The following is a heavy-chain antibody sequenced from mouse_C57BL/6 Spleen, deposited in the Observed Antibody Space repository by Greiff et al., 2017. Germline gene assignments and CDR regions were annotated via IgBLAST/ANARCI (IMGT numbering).Heavy chain of an antibody. V-gene: IGHV2-2*01. J-gene: IGHJ4*01. CDR2: IWRGGST. CDR1: GFSFTSYG. CDR3: ARILRPYAMDY. D-gene: IGHD2-12*01. Sequence: QVQLQQSGPGLVQPSPCLSISCTVSGFSFTSYGVHWVRQSPGKGLEWLGVIWRGGSTDYNAAFISRLSISKDISKSQVFFKMNSLQADDTAIYYCARILRPYAMDYWGQGTSVTVSS.